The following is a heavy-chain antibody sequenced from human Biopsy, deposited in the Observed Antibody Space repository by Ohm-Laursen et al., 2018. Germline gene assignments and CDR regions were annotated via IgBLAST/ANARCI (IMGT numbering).Heavy chain of an antibody. V-gene: IGHV1-2*02. D-gene: IGHD3-16*01. CDR3: VRSRAGGATWGMDV. Sequence: ASVKVSCKASGDAFLGYYLHWVRQAPGQGLEWMGSIYPNSGDTDFAQKFQGRVTVTRDTSISTAYVEVTSLRSDDTAVYYCVRSRAGGATWGMDVWGQGTTVTVSS. CDR2: IYPNSGDT. CDR1: GDAFLGYY. J-gene: IGHJ6*02.